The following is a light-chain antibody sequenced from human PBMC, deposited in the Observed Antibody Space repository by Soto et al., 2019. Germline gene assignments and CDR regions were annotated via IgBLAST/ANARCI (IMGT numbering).Light chain of an antibody. CDR2: YAS. Sequence: DIQMTQYPSSLSASVGDRVTITCRASQDITNELGWYQQKPGKDPTRLIYYASNLQSGVPSRFSGSGFGTEFTLTISSLQPEDIATYYCLQHENYPWTFGQGTKVAIK. CDR3: LQHENYPWT. J-gene: IGKJ1*01. CDR1: QDITNE. V-gene: IGKV1-17*01.